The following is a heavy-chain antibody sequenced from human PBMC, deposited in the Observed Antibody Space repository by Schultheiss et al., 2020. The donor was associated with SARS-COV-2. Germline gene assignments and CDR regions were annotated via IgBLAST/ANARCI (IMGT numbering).Heavy chain of an antibody. V-gene: IGHV4-59*08. J-gene: IGHJ4*02. CDR2: IYYSGST. D-gene: IGHD4-23*01. CDR1: GGSISSYY. CDR3: ARHAHNDYGGNEDY. Sequence: SETLSLTCTVSGGSISSYYWSWIRQPQGQGLDWIGYIYYSGSTYYNPALKSRVTISVDTSKNQFSLELSSVTAADTAVYYCARHAHNDYGGNEDYWGQGTLVTVSS.